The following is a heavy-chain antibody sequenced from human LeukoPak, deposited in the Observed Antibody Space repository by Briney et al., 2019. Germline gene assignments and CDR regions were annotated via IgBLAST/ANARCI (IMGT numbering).Heavy chain of an antibody. D-gene: IGHD2-2*01. CDR1: GYTFTGYY. J-gene: IGHJ6*02. Sequence: ASVKVSCKASGYTFTGYYMHWVRQAPGQGLEWMGWINPNSGGTNYAQKFQGRVTMTRDTSISTAYMELSRLRSDDTAVYYCARAQLVPAAHARYYYYGMDVWGQGTTVTVSS. V-gene: IGHV1-2*02. CDR2: INPNSGGT. CDR3: ARAQLVPAAHARYYYYGMDV.